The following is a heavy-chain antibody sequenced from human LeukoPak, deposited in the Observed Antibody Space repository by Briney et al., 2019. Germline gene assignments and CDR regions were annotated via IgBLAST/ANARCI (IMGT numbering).Heavy chain of an antibody. CDR2: ISSSSSYT. V-gene: IGHV3-11*06. D-gene: IGHD2-21*02. CDR3: ARDTDLAYCGGDCYSGPFDY. J-gene: IGHJ4*02. CDR1: GFTFSDSY. Sequence: PGGSLILSCAASGFTFSDSYRSWIRQAPGKGLEWVSYISSSSSYTNYADSVKGRFTISRDNAKNSLYLQMNSLRAEDTAVYYCARDTDLAYCGGDCYSGPFDYWGQGTLVTVSS.